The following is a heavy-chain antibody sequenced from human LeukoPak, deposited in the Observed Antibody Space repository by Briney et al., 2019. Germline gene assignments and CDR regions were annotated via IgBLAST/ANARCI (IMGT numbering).Heavy chain of an antibody. V-gene: IGHV3-7*03. Sequence: PGGSLRLSCAASGFTFNKSWMSWVRQAPGKGPEWVANIKEDGTQKYYVDSVRGRSTISRDNAENSLYLQMNSLRGEDTAIYYCAKTGDRDYWGRGTLVTVSS. CDR1: GFTFNKSW. J-gene: IGHJ4*02. CDR3: AKTGDRDY. CDR2: IKEDGTQK. D-gene: IGHD7-27*01.